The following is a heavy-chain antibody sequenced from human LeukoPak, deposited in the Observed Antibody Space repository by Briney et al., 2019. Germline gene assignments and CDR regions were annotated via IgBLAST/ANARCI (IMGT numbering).Heavy chain of an antibody. Sequence: ASVKVSCKASGYTFTSYGITWVRQAPGQGLEWMGWISTYNGNTNYAQNLQGRVTMTADTSTSTAYMELRTLISDDTAVYYCARGRGSTSRYWGQGTLVTVYS. D-gene: IGHD5-12*01. CDR2: ISTYNGNT. V-gene: IGHV1-18*01. CDR3: ARGRGSTSRY. J-gene: IGHJ4*02. CDR1: GYTFTSYG.